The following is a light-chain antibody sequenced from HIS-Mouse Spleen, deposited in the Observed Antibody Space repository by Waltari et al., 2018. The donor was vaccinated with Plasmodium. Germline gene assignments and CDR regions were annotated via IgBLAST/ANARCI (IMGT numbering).Light chain of an antibody. V-gene: IGLV2-23*03. CDR2: EGS. CDR3: CSYAGSSTFVV. J-gene: IGLJ2*01. Sequence: QSALTQPASVSGSPGQSITISCPGTSSDVGRYNLVSWYQQHPGKAPKLIIYEGSKRPSGVSNRFSGSKSGNTASLTISGLQAEDEADYYCCSYAGSSTFVVFGGGTKLTVL. CDR1: SSDVGRYNL.